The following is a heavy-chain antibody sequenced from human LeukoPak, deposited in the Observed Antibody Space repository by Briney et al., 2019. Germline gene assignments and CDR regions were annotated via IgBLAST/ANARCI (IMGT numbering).Heavy chain of an antibody. Sequence: GGSLRLSCAASGFTFSSNAMRWVRQTPGRGLEWVSIFSASGGNTYYADSVRGRFTISRDNSKNMLYLQMNGLRAEDTALYYCAKLGPYSGWHEAFHYWGQGALVTVSS. J-gene: IGHJ4*02. CDR3: AKLGPYSGWHEAFHY. D-gene: IGHD6-19*01. CDR2: FSASGGNT. CDR1: GFTFSSNA. V-gene: IGHV3-23*01.